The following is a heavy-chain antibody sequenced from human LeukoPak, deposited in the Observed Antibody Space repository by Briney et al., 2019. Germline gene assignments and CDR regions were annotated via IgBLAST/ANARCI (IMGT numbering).Heavy chain of an antibody. Sequence: SVKVSCKASGGTFSSYAISWVRQAPGQGLEWMGRIIPIFGTANYAQKFQGRVTITTDESTSTAYMELSSLRSEDTAVYYCARDGVVVVPAAPYNWFDPWGQGTLVTVSS. V-gene: IGHV1-69*05. J-gene: IGHJ5*02. D-gene: IGHD2-2*01. CDR2: IIPIFGTA. CDR1: GGTFSSYA. CDR3: ARDGVVVVPAAPYNWFDP.